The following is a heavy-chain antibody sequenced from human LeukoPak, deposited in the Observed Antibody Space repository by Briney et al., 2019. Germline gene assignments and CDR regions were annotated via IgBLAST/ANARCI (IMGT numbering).Heavy chain of an antibody. CDR3: AELGITMIGGV. CDR2: IHYDGSNK. CDR1: GFTFSRYG. Sequence: PGGSLRLSCAASGFTFSRYGLHWVRQAPGKGLEWVTFIHYDGSNKYYADSVKGRFTISRDNSKNTLYLQMNSLRAEDTAVYYCAELGITMIGGVWGKGTTVTISS. V-gene: IGHV3-30*02. D-gene: IGHD3-10*02. J-gene: IGHJ6*04.